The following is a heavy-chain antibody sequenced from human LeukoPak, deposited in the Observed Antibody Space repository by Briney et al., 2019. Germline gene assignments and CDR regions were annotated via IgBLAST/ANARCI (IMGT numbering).Heavy chain of an antibody. D-gene: IGHD3-10*01. CDR1: GGSISSYY. Sequence: SETLSLTCTVSGGSISSYYWSWIRQPPGKGLEWIGYIYYSGSTNYNPSLKSRVTISVDTSKNQFSLKLSSVTAADTAVYYCATIDPTYHYGSGSYSFDIWGQGTMVTVSS. J-gene: IGHJ3*02. CDR3: ATIDPTYHYGSGSYSFDI. V-gene: IGHV4-59*01. CDR2: IYYSGST.